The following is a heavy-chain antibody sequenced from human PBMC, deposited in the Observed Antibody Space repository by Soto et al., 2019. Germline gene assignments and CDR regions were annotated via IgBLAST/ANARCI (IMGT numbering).Heavy chain of an antibody. D-gene: IGHD2-15*01. CDR1: GGSIISGY. V-gene: IGHV4-59*01. J-gene: IGHJ4*02. Sequence: ETLSLTCTVSGGSIISGYWSWIRQPPGKGLEWIGYISHSGNTNYNPSVKSRVTLSVDTPKNQFSLRLSSVTTADTAVYYCAGLRGYAGSPIDYWGQGTLVTVSS. CDR3: AGLRGYAGSPIDY. CDR2: ISHSGNT.